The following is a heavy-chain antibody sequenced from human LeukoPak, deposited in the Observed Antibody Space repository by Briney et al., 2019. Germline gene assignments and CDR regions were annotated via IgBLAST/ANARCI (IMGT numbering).Heavy chain of an antibody. CDR3: AKVGTGIVGAISPGVDY. CDR2: IRYDGSNK. D-gene: IGHD1-26*01. J-gene: IGHJ4*02. Sequence: GGSLRLSCAASGFTFSSYEMNWVRQAPGKGLEWVAFIRYDGSNKYYADSVKGRFTISRDNSKNTLYLQMNSLRAEDTAVYYCAKVGTGIVGAISPGVDYWGQGTLVTVSS. CDR1: GFTFSSYE. V-gene: IGHV3-30*02.